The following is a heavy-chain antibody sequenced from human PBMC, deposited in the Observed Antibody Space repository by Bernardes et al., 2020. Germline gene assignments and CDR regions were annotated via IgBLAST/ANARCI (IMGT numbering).Heavy chain of an antibody. J-gene: IGHJ6*04. D-gene: IGHD2-2*01. CDR3: ARGYCSSTSCSMRDYYYGMDV. Sequence: GSLSLSCAASGFTFSSYSMNWVRQAPGKGLEWVSYISSSSSTIYYADSVKGRFTISRDNAKNSLYLQMNSLRDEDTAVYYCARGYCSSTSCSMRDYYYGMDVWGKGTTVTVSS. V-gene: IGHV3-48*02. CDR1: GFTFSSYS. CDR2: ISSSSSTI.